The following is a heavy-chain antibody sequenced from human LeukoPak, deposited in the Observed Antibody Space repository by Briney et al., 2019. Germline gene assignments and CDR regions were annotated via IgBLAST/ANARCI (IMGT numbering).Heavy chain of an antibody. D-gene: IGHD3-22*01. J-gene: IGHJ4*02. CDR1: GGSISSGSYY. CDR2: IYTSGST. V-gene: IGHV4-61*02. Sequence: SETLSLTCTVSGGSISSGSYYWSSIRQPAGKGLGWIGRIYTSGSTNYNPSLKSRVTISVDTSKNQFSPKLSSVTAADTAVYYCARGDGYYYDSSGRFDYWGQGTLVTVSS. CDR3: ARGDGYYYDSSGRFDY.